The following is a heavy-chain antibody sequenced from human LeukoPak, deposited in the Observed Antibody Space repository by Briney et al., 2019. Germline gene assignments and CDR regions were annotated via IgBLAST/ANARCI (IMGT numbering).Heavy chain of an antibody. Sequence: ASVKVSCKASGYTFTNYDINWVRQATGQGLEWMGWMNPNSGNTGYAQKFQGRVTMTRNTSITTAYMELSSLRSEDTAVYYCAREADGSNAFDIWGQGTMVTVSS. V-gene: IGHV1-8*01. CDR2: MNPNSGNT. D-gene: IGHD4-23*01. CDR1: GYTFTNYD. CDR3: AREADGSNAFDI. J-gene: IGHJ3*02.